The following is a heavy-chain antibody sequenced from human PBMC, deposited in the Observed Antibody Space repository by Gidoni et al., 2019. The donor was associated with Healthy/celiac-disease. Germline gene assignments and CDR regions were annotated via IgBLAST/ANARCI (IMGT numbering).Heavy chain of an antibody. CDR2: INSDGSST. V-gene: IGHV3-74*01. D-gene: IGHD6-13*01. CDR1: GLPFGSHW. CDR3: AREDQENSSSWYNFDY. J-gene: IGHJ4*02. Sequence: EVQLVESGGGLVQPGGSLRLSWAASGLPFGSHWMHWVRQAPGKGLVWVSRINSDGSSTSYADSVKGRFTISRDNAKNTLYLQMNSLRAEDTAVYYCAREDQENSSSWYNFDYWGQGTLVTVSS.